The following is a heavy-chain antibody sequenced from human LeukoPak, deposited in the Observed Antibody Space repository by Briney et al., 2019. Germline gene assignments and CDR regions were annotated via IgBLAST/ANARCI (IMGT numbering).Heavy chain of an antibody. J-gene: IGHJ4*02. V-gene: IGHV3-33*08. CDR1: GFTFSTSW. CDR2: IWYDGSNK. D-gene: IGHD6-13*01. CDR3: ARDRIALRGFYFDY. Sequence: GGSLRLSCAASGFTFSTSWMSWVRQAPGKGLEWVAVIWYDGSNKYYADSVKGRFTISRDNSKNTLYLQMNSLRAEDTAVYYCARDRIALRGFYFDYWGQGTLVTVSS.